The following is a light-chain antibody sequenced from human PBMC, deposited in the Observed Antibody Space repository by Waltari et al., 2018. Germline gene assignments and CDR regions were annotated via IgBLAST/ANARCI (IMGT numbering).Light chain of an antibody. CDR2: GAS. V-gene: IGKV3-20*01. J-gene: IGKJ1*01. Sequence: EIVLTQSPGTLSLSPGARAAVSGRASQSVGRTLAWYQQKPGQAPRLLIYGASNRATGIPDRFSGSGSGTDFSLTISGLEPEDFAVYYCQHYVRLPATFGQGTKVEIK. CDR1: QSVGRT. CDR3: QHYVRLPAT.